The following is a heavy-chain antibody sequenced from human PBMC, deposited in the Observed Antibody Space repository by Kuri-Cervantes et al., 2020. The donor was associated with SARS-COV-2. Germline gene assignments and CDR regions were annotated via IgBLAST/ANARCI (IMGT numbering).Heavy chain of an antibody. CDR3: VFFSGQHLLRAFDY. Sequence: GESLKISCAASVFTVSTNFMGWVRQAPGKGLECVSIIYAGGSTYYADSVKGRFTISRHNSLNTLYLQMNSLRPGDTAVYYCVFFSGQHLLRAFDYWGQGTLVTVSS. J-gene: IGHJ4*02. CDR2: IYAGGST. CDR1: VFTVSTNF. V-gene: IGHV3-53*04. D-gene: IGHD3-10*01.